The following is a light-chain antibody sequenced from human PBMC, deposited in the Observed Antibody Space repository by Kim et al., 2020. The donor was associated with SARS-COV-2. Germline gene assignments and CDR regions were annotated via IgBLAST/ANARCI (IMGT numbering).Light chain of an antibody. J-gene: IGLJ2*01. CDR3: QVWDGSSDLVI. CDR1: NIESKN. CDR2: DDS. V-gene: IGLV3-21*03. Sequence: PGKTARINCGGNNIESKNVHWYQQKPGQAPVLVVYDDSARPSGIPVRFSGSNSGNTATLTISRVEAGDEADYYCQVWDGSSDLVIFGGGTQLTVL.